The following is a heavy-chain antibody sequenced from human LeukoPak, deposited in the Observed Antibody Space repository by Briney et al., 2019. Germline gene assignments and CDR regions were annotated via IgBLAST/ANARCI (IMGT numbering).Heavy chain of an antibody. J-gene: IGHJ4*02. CDR3: ARDPWGSTSCLDY. Sequence: ASVKVSCKASGYTFTSYDINWVRQATGQGLEWMGWMNPNSGNTGYAQKFQGRVTMTRDTSISTAYMELSRLRSDDTAVYYCARDPWGSTSCLDYWGQGTLVTVSS. V-gene: IGHV1-8*02. D-gene: IGHD2-2*01. CDR1: GYTFTSYD. CDR2: MNPNSGNT.